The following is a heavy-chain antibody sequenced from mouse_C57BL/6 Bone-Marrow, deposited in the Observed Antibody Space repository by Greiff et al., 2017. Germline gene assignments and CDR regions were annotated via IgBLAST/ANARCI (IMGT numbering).Heavy chain of an antibody. V-gene: IGHV14-4*01. CDR1: GFNIKDDY. CDR2: IDPENGDT. J-gene: IGHJ2*01. Sequence: VQLQQSGAELVRPGASVKLSCTASGFNIKDDYMHWVKQRPEQGLEWIGWIDPENGDTEYASKFQGKATITADTSSTTAYLQLSSLTSEDTAVYYCTTAQATRADYWGQGTTLTVSS. CDR3: TTAQATRADY. D-gene: IGHD3-2*02.